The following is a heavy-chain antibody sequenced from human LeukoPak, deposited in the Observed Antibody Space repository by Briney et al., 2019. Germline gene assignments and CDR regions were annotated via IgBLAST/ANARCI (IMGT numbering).Heavy chain of an antibody. CDR2: IHYSGST. J-gene: IGHJ6*03. Sequence: KPSETLSLTCTVSGGSINSYYWSWIRQPPGKGLESIGNIHYSGSTNYNPSLKSRVTISVDTSKNQFSLKLSSVTAADTAVYYCARVEEGYGSGRRENYYYYYMDVWGKGTTVTISS. D-gene: IGHD3-10*01. V-gene: IGHV4-59*01. CDR1: GGSINSYY. CDR3: ARVEEGYGSGRRENYYYYYMDV.